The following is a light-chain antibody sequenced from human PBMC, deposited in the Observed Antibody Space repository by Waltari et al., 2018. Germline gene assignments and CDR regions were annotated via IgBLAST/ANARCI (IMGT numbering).Light chain of an antibody. Sequence: DIMVTQSPLSLPVTPGEPASISCRPSQSLLHSNGNTYLEWYLQKPGQSPQLLIYLSYIRAPGVPDRFSGSGSGTDFTLKISRVEAEDVGVYYCMQTLEAPLTFGGGTKVEIK. J-gene: IGKJ4*01. CDR2: LSY. CDR1: QSLLHSNGNTY. V-gene: IGKV2-28*01. CDR3: MQTLEAPLT.